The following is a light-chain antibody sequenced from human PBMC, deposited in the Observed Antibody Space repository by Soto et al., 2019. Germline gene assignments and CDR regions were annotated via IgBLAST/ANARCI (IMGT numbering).Light chain of an antibody. J-gene: IGLJ1*01. CDR3: IAYTGSSTSYV. Sequence: QSVLTQPASVSESPGQSITISCSGTSSDVGSYDHVAWYQQFPGKTPKLTIYEVSNRPSGVSSRFSGSKSGNTASLTISGLQAEDEADYYCIAYTGSSTSYVFGTGTKVTVL. CDR1: SSDVGSYDH. CDR2: EVS. V-gene: IGLV2-14*01.